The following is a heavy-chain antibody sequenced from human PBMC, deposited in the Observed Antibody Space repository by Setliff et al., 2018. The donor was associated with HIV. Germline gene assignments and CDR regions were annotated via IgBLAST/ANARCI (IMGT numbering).Heavy chain of an antibody. CDR2: MRRDEGEK. V-gene: IGHV3-7*03. D-gene: IGHD6-13*01. CDR1: GLTFSSYW. Sequence: GGSLRLSCAASGLTFSSYWMTWVRQAPGKGLQWVANMRRDEGEKYYVDSVKGRFTISRDNAKNSLYLQMSSLRVDDTAVYYCARISSAWYLVDYWGQGTLVTVSS. J-gene: IGHJ4*02. CDR3: ARISSAWYLVDY.